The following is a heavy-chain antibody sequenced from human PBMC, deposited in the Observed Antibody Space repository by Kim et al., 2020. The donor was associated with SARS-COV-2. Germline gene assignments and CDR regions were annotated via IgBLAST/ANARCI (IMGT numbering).Heavy chain of an antibody. D-gene: IGHD5-18*01. CDR3: ARDRGYSYGIIDWYGMDV. Sequence: KRRVTISVDTSKNQFSLKLGSVTAADTAVYYCARDRGYSYGIIDWYGMDVWGQGTTVTVSS. V-gene: IGHV4-59*01. J-gene: IGHJ6*02.